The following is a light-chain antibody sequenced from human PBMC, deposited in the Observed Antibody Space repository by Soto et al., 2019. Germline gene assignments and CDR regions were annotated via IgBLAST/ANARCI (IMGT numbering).Light chain of an antibody. V-gene: IGLV2-14*01. CDR2: EVT. CDR3: CSYRSSRTWV. Sequence: QSALTQPASVSGSPGQSITISCTGTSSDIGSYNYVSRYQHYPGKAPRLLIYEVTNRPSGVSNRFSGSKSGNTASLTISGLQAEDDADYYCCSYRSSRTWVFGGGTKVTVL. CDR1: SSDIGSYNY. J-gene: IGLJ3*02.